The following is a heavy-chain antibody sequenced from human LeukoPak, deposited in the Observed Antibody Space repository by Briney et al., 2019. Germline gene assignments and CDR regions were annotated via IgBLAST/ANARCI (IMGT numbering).Heavy chain of an antibody. CDR3: ARSYSGSYYAESGVDY. V-gene: IGHV1-46*01. D-gene: IGHD1-26*01. Sequence: ASVRVSCKTSGYTFTGHYMHWVRQAPGQGLEWMGIINPSGGSTRYAQKFQGRVTMTRDTSTSTVYMELSSLRSEDTAVYYCARSYSGSYYAESGVDYWGQGTLVTVSS. CDR2: INPSGGST. J-gene: IGHJ4*02. CDR1: GYTFTGHY.